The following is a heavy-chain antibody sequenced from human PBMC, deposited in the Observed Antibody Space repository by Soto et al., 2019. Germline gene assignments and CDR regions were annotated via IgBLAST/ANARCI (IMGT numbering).Heavy chain of an antibody. CDR1: GYTFTVYY. D-gene: IGHD3-3*01. J-gene: IGHJ3*01. Sequence: QVQLVQSGAEVKKPGASVKVSCMSSGYTFTVYYIHWLRQAPGQGPEWLGLINPDSGDTSYAQKFRGWVTMTRDTSISTAYMELNRLTSDDTAVYFCARGPDFGCFDVWGQGTVVTVSS. CDR3: ARGPDFGCFDV. V-gene: IGHV1-2*04. CDR2: INPDSGDT.